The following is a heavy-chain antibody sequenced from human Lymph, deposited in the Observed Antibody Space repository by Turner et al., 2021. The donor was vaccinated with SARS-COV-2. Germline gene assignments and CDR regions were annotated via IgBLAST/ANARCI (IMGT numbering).Heavy chain of an antibody. Sequence: QVQLVQSGAEVKKPGASVKFSCKAPGYTFTSYDINWVRQATGQGLEWRGWMNPNSGNTGYAQKFQGRVTMTRNTSISTAYMELSSLRSEDTAVYYCARGRYSGGGMDVWGQGTTVTVSS. J-gene: IGHJ6*02. D-gene: IGHD1-26*01. CDR3: ARGRYSGGGMDV. V-gene: IGHV1-8*02. CDR2: MNPNSGNT. CDR1: GYTFTSYD.